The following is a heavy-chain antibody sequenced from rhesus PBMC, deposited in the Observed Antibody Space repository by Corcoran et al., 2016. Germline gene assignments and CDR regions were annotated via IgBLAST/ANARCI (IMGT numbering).Heavy chain of an antibody. D-gene: IGHD4-35*01. J-gene: IGHJ4*01. V-gene: IGHV4-122*02. Sequence: QVQLQESGPGLGTPSESLSLTCAVSGGSISSGYYYWSWIRQHPGTGLEWIGYITYSGSTSYNPSLKSRVTISRDTSKTQFSLNLSSVTAADSAVYYCARVMTTVTTRLDYWGQGVLVTVSS. CDR2: ITYSGST. CDR3: ARVMTTVTTRLDY. CDR1: GGSISSGYYY.